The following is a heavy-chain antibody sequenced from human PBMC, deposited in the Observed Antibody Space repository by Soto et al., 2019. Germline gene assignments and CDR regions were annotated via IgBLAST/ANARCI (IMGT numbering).Heavy chain of an antibody. D-gene: IGHD1-26*01. CDR2: IIPMFGTP. CDR1: GDAFTNYI. Sequence: QVQLVQSGAEVKKPGSSVKVSCKASGDAFTNYIFDWVRQAPGPGLEWMGGIIPMFGTPKYAQTFQDRVTISSDVSTGKAYLELTSLRFDDTAVYYCARGRDQPPVGLYFDSWGEGTRVTVSS. J-gene: IGHJ4*02. CDR3: ARGRDQPPVGLYFDS. V-gene: IGHV1-69*01.